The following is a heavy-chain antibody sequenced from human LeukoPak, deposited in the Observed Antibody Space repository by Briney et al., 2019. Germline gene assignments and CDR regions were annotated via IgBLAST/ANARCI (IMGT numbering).Heavy chain of an antibody. Sequence: GASVKVSCKASGGTFSSYAISWVRQAPGQGLEWMGGIIPIFGTANYAQKFQGRVPITAAKSTSTAYMELSSLRSEDTAVYCCARVAVYSSSFREFDYWGQGTLVTVSS. CDR1: GGTFSSYA. J-gene: IGHJ4*02. V-gene: IGHV1-69*06. CDR3: ARVAVYSSSFREFDY. D-gene: IGHD6-6*01. CDR2: IIPIFGTA.